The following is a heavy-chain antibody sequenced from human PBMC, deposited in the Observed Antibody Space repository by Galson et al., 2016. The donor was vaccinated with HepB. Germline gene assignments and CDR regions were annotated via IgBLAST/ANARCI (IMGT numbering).Heavy chain of an antibody. CDR2: ISSTTTYI. V-gene: IGHV3-21*01. CDR1: GFTFSSYS. J-gene: IGHJ4*02. CDR3: ANSLMISTSQGRGST. D-gene: IGHD3/OR15-3a*01. Sequence: SLRLSCAASGFTFSSYSMNWVRQAPGKGLEWVSSISSTTTYIHYADSVKGRFTISRDNAKNSVYLQMNSLRAEDTAVYYCANSLMISTSQGRGSTWGQGTLVTVSS.